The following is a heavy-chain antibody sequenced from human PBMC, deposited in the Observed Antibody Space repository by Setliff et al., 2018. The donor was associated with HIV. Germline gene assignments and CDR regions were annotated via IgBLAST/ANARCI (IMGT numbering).Heavy chain of an antibody. CDR3: ARSLRYFDWSLHY. V-gene: IGHV4-61*02. CDR1: GGSISSGNYY. D-gene: IGHD3-9*01. J-gene: IGHJ4*02. Sequence: NPSETLSLTCTDSGGSISSGNYYWSWIRQPAGKGLEWIGRLYISGSTNYNPSLKSRVTISVDASKKQFSLNLSSVTAADTAVYYCARSLRYFDWSLHYWGQGMLVTVSS. CDR2: LYISGST.